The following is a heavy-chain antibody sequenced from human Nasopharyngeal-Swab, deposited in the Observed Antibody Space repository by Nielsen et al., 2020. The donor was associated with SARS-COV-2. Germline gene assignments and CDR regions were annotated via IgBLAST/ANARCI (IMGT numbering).Heavy chain of an antibody. CDR2: IYYSGST. V-gene: IGHV4-59*01. D-gene: IGHD3-3*01. Sequence: WIRQPPGKGLEWIGYIYYSGSTNYNPSLKSRVTISVDTSKNQFSLKLSSVTAADTAVYYCARATWSGYSLGWFDPWGQGTLVTAPQ. CDR3: ARATWSGYSLGWFDP. J-gene: IGHJ5*02.